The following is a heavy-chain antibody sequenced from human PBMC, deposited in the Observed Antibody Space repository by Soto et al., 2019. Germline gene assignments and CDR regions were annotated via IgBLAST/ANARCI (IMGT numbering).Heavy chain of an antibody. Sequence: QAQLVQSGAEVKKPGASVRVSCKASGFTFINYYMHWVQQAPGQGLEWMGVINPSGDSTNYAQKFQGRVTMTRDTSTSTVYMDLSSLRSEDTAVYYCARDNSHQTTWWLDPWGQGTLVTVSS. D-gene: IGHD4-17*01. J-gene: IGHJ5*02. CDR2: INPSGDST. CDR1: GFTFINYY. V-gene: IGHV1-46*01. CDR3: ARDNSHQTTWWLDP.